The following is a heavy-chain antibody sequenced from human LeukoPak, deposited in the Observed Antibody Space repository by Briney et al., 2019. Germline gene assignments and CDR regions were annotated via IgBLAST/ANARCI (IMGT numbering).Heavy chain of an antibody. J-gene: IGHJ4*02. D-gene: IGHD3-10*01. Sequence: GGSLRLSCAASGFTFSDYYMSWIRQAPGKGLEWVSYISGKSDYTNYADSVRGRFTISRDNAKNSLYLQVNSLRTEDTAVYYCARARAGSSHDYWGQGTLVTVSS. CDR1: GFTFSDYY. CDR3: ARARAGSSHDY. V-gene: IGHV3-11*05. CDR2: ISGKSDYT.